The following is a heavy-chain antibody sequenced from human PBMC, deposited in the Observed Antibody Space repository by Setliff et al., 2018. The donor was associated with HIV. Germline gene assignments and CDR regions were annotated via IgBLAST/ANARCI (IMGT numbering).Heavy chain of an antibody. CDR3: ARGDGYRANDAFYDTGMDV. CDR1: GTSINSHY. CDR2: IYYTGIP. V-gene: IGHV4-59*11. D-gene: IGHD5-12*01. J-gene: IGHJ6*02. Sequence: KPSETLSLTCTVSGTSINSHYWSWIRQTPGKGLQWIGLIYYTGIPTYNPSLEGRITMSVDRSKNQFSLRLNSVTAADTAVYYCARGDGYRANDAFYDTGMDVWGQGITVTVSS.